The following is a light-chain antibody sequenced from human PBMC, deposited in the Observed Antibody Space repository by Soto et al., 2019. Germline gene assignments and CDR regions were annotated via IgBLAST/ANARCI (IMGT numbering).Light chain of an antibody. CDR1: QSINNY. V-gene: IGKV3-11*01. CDR3: QYRGIWPPGAT. Sequence: EIVLTQSPVTLSLSPGERATLSCRASQSINNYLAWYQQKPGQPPRLLIYDASNRATAIPVRFSGSGSGTDFHVAISSLEPEDSAVYYCQYRGIWPPGATFGGGTKVEIK. CDR2: DAS. J-gene: IGKJ4*01.